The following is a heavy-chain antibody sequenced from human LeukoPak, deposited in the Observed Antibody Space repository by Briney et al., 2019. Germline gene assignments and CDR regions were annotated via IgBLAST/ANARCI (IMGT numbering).Heavy chain of an antibody. D-gene: IGHD5-24*01. Sequence: PSVKVSCKASGYTFTGYYMHWVRQAPGQGLEWMGWINPNSGGTNYAQKFQGRVTMTRDTSISTAYMELSRLRSDDTAVYYCANEENSRDAEFRYYYYGMDVWGQGTTVTVSS. CDR2: INPNSGGT. J-gene: IGHJ6*02. V-gene: IGHV1-2*02. CDR3: ANEENSRDAEFRYYYYGMDV. CDR1: GYTFTGYY.